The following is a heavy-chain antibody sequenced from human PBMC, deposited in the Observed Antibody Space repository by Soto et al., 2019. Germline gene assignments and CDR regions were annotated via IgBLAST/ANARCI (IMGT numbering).Heavy chain of an antibody. D-gene: IGHD3-9*01. CDR2: IKSKTDGGTT. CDR1: GFTFSNAW. J-gene: IGHJ6*02. V-gene: IGHV3-15*01. Sequence: EVQLVESGGGLVKPEGSLRLSCAASGFTFSNAWMSWVRQAPGKGLEWVGRIKSKTDGGTTDYAAPVKGRFTISRDDSKNKLYLQMNSLKTEDTAVYYCTRPTPLDILTGYSPIRYYYYGMDVWGQGTTVTVSS. CDR3: TRPTPLDILTGYSPIRYYYYGMDV.